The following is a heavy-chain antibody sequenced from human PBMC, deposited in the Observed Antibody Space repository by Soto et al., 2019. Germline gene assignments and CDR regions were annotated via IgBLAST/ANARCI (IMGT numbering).Heavy chain of an antibody. CDR2: MSAYNGNT. CDR1: GYTFTSYG. CDR3: ARGYYDILTAFGDYYYYGMDV. V-gene: IGHV1-18*04. D-gene: IGHD3-9*01. Sequence: ASVKVSCKASGYTFTSYGISWVRQAPGQGLEWMGWMSAYNGNTNYAQKLQGRVTMTTDTSTSTAYMELRSLRSDDTAVYYCARGYYDILTAFGDYYYYGMDVWGQGTTVTVSS. J-gene: IGHJ6*02.